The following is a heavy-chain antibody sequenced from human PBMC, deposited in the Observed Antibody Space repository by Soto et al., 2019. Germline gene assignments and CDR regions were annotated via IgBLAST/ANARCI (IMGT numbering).Heavy chain of an antibody. CDR3: ARVKVGDLFRFNWFFDL. J-gene: IGHJ2*01. V-gene: IGHV4-59*08. Sequence: PSETMSLTSPVAGGSLSSYYWTWIRQPPGKGLEWIGYVYYSGNTYYNPSLKSRVTISVDRSKNQFSLKLKSVTETDTAVYYCARVKVGDLFRFNWFFDLWGRGTLVTVSS. D-gene: IGHD3-3*01. CDR1: GGSLSSYY. CDR2: VYYSGNT.